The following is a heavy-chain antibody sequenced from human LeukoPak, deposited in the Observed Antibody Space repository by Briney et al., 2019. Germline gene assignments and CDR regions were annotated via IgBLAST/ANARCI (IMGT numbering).Heavy chain of an antibody. D-gene: IGHD2-2*01. Sequence: GGSLRLSCAASGFTFSSYAMSWVRQAPGKGLEWVSAISSSGGSTYYADSVKGRFTISRDNSKNTLYLQMNSLRAEDTAVYYCAKNRVVVPAAMRSWGQGTLVTVSS. V-gene: IGHV3-23*01. CDR3: AKNRVVVPAAMRS. J-gene: IGHJ5*02. CDR2: ISSSGGST. CDR1: GFTFSSYA.